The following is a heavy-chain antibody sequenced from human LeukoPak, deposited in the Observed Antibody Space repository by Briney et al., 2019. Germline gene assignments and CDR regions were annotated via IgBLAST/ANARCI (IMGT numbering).Heavy chain of an antibody. CDR2: IIPIFGTA. Sequence: SVKVSCKASGGTFSSYDISWVRQAPGQGLEWMGGIIPIFGTANYAQKFQGRVTITTDESTSTAYMELSSLRSEDTAVYYCARGSGWYAGPDYWGQGTLVTVSS. V-gene: IGHV1-69*05. CDR3: ARGSGWYAGPDY. D-gene: IGHD6-19*01. CDR1: GGTFSSYD. J-gene: IGHJ4*02.